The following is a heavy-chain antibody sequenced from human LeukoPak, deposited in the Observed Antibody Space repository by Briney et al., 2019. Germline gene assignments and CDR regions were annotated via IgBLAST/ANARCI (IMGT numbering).Heavy chain of an antibody. CDR3: ARAYCSSTSCYRAFDY. V-gene: IGHV3-33*01. J-gene: IGHJ4*02. CDR2: IWYDGSNK. D-gene: IGHD2-2*02. Sequence: GGSLRLSCEASGFTFSTYGMHWVRQAPGKGLEWVAVIWYDGSNKNYADSVKGRFTISRDNAKNSLYLQMNSLRAEDTAVYYCARAYCSSTSCYRAFDYWGQGTLVTVSS. CDR1: GFTFSTYG.